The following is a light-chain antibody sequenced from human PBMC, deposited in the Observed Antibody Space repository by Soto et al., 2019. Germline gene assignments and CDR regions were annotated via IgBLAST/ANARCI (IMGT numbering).Light chain of an antibody. CDR2: AAS. Sequence: DIQLTQSPSFLSASVGDRVTITCRASQGISSYLAWYQQKPGTAPKLLIFAASTLQNGVPSRFSGSGSGTEFTLTISSLQPEDFATYYCLHLNSYSPDTSGPGTKVDIK. V-gene: IGKV1-9*01. CDR1: QGISSY. J-gene: IGKJ3*01. CDR3: LHLNSYSPDT.